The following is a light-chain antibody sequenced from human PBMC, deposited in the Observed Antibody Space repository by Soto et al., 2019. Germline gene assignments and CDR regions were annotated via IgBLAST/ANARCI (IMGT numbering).Light chain of an antibody. V-gene: IGLV4-69*01. CDR2: LNSDGSH. CDR3: QTWGTGIGV. CDR1: SGHSSYV. J-gene: IGLJ2*01. Sequence: QLVLTQSPFASASLGASVKLTCTLSSGHSSYVITWHQQQPEKGPRYLMKLNSDGSHSKGDGIPDRFSGSSSGAERYLIISSLQSEDEADYYCQTWGTGIGVFGGGTKLTVL.